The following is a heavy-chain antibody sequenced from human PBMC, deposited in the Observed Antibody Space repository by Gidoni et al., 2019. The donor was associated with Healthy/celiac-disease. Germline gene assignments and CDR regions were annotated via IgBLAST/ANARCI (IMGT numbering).Heavy chain of an antibody. J-gene: IGHJ6*02. CDR3: TRVRPDGSYYYYGMDV. CDR1: GFTFGDYA. CDR2: IRSKAYGGTT. D-gene: IGHD3-10*01. Sequence: EVQLVESGGGLVKPGRSLRLSCTASGFTFGDYARSWFRQAPGKGLEWVGFIRSKAYGGTTEYAASVKGRFTISRDDSKSIAYLQMNSLKTEDTAVYYCTRVRPDGSYYYYGMDVWGQGTTVTVSS. V-gene: IGHV3-49*05.